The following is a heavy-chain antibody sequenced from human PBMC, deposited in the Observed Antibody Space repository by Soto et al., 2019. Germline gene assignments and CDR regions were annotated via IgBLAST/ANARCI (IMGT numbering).Heavy chain of an antibody. CDR2: IHYSGST. D-gene: IGHD3-10*01. J-gene: IGHJ4*02. V-gene: IGHV4-39*01. CDR3: ARVYYGSGIIEY. Sequence: QLQLQESGPGLVKPSETLSLTCTVSGGSISSSSYYWGWIRQPPGKGLEWIGSIHYSGSTYYKASLKSLVPISADTSKHQFSLKLSSVTAADTAVYYCARVYYGSGIIEYWGQGTLVTVSS. CDR1: GGSISSSSYY.